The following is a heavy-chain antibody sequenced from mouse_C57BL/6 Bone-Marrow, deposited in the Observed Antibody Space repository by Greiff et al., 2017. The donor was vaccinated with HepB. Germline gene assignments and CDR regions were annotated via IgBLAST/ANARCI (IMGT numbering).Heavy chain of an antibody. CDR2: ISSGGDYI. Sequence: EVQRVESGEGLVKPGGSLKLSCAASGFTFSSYAMSWVRQTPEKRLEWVAYISSGGDYIYYADTVKGRFTISRDNARNTLYLQMSSLKSEDTAMYYCTSSYYGNYDVVFDYWGQGTTLTVSS. V-gene: IGHV5-9-1*02. CDR1: GFTFSSYA. CDR3: TSSYYGNYDVVFDY. J-gene: IGHJ2*01. D-gene: IGHD2-10*01.